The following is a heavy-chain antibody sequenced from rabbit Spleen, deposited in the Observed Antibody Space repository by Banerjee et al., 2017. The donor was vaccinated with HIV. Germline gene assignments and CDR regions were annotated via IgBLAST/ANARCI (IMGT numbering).Heavy chain of an antibody. V-gene: IGHV1S45*01. CDR2: IYAGSSSNT. Sequence: QEQLEESGGDLVKPEGSLTLTCTASGFSFSSSYYMCWVRQAPGKGLESIACIYAGSSSNTYSATWAKGRFTISKTSSTTVTLQMTSLTAADTATYFCARDTSTSFSTYGMDLWGQGTLVTV. CDR3: ARDTSTSFSTYGMDL. D-gene: IGHD1-1*01. J-gene: IGHJ6*01. CDR1: GFSFSSSYY.